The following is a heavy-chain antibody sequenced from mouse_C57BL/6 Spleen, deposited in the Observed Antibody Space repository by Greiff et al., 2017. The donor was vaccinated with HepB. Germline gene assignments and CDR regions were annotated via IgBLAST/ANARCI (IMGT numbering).Heavy chain of an antibody. CDR1: GFTFSSYA. Sequence: DVMLVESGGGLVKPGGSLKLSCAASGFTFSSYAMSWVRQTPEKRLEWVATISDGGSYTYYPDNVKGRFTISRDNAKNNLYLQMSHLKSEDTAMYYCARDSGRTWFAYWGQGTLVTVSA. D-gene: IGHD3-2*02. V-gene: IGHV5-4*01. CDR3: ARDSGRTWFAY. CDR2: ISDGGSYT. J-gene: IGHJ3*01.